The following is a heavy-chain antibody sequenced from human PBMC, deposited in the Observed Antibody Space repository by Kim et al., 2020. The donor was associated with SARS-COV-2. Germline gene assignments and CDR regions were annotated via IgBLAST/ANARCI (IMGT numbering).Heavy chain of an antibody. V-gene: IGHV4-39*01. D-gene: IGHD3-10*01. CDR2: T. J-gene: IGHJ4*02. CDR3: GAMVRVYYFDY. Sequence: TYYNPSLKSRVTISVDTSKNQFSLKLSSVTAADTAVYYCGAMVRVYYFDYWGQGTLVTVSS.